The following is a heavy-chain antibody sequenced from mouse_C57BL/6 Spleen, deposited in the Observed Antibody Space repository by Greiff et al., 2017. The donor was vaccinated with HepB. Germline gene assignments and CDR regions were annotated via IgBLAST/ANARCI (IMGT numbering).Heavy chain of an antibody. CDR1: GYAFSSYW. J-gene: IGHJ1*03. Sequence: QVQLKQSGAELVKPGASVKISCKASGYAFSSYWMNWVKQRPGKGLEWIGQIYPGDGDTNYNGKFKGKATLTADKSSSTAYMQLSSLTSEDSAVYFCARDGSSYRPYFDVWGTGTTVTVSS. CDR2: IYPGDGDT. D-gene: IGHD1-1*01. V-gene: IGHV1-80*01. CDR3: ARDGSSYRPYFDV.